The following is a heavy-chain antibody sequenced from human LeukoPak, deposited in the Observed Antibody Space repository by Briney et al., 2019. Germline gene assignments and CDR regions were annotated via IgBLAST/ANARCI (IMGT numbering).Heavy chain of an antibody. CDR3: AETGYSSSWGYYYYYMDV. CDR2: IRYDGSNK. Sequence: GGSLRLSCAASGFTFSSYGMHWVRQAPGKGLEWVAFIRYDGSNKYYADSVKGRFTISRDNSKNTLYLQMNSLRAEDTAVYYCAETGYSSSWGYYYYYMDVWGKGTTVTISS. V-gene: IGHV3-30*02. D-gene: IGHD6-13*01. J-gene: IGHJ6*03. CDR1: GFTFSSYG.